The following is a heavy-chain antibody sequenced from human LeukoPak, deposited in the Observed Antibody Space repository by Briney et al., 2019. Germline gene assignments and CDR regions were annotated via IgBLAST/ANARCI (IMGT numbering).Heavy chain of an antibody. V-gene: IGHV4-59*08. CDR1: GGSISSYY. J-gene: IGHJ4*02. Sequence: SETLSLTCTVSGGSISSYYRSWIRQPPGKGLEWIGYIYYSGSTNYNPSLKSRVTISVDTSKNQFSLKLSSVTAADTAVYYCARHEFIAVATVGGYFDYWGQGTLVTASS. CDR3: ARHEFIAVATVGGYFDY. CDR2: IYYSGST. D-gene: IGHD6-19*01.